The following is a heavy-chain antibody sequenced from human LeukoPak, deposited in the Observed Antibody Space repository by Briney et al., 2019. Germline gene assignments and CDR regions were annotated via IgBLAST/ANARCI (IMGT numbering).Heavy chain of an antibody. CDR1: GYTFTSYY. CDR3: ARGLVVVTADDAFDI. V-gene: IGHV1-46*01. Sequence: ASVKVSCKASGYTFTSYYMHRVRQAPGQGLEWMGIINPSGGSTSYAQKFQGRVTMTRDTSTSTVYMELSSLRSEDTAVYYCARGLVVVTADDAFDIWGQGTMVTVSS. CDR2: INPSGGST. J-gene: IGHJ3*02. D-gene: IGHD2-21*02.